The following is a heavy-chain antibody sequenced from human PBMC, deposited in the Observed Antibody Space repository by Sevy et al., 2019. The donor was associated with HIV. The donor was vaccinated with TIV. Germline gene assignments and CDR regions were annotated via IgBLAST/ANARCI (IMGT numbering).Heavy chain of an antibody. D-gene: IGHD6-13*01. V-gene: IGHV3-23*01. CDR3: AKDRGIAAANDAFDI. CDR2: ISGIGGST. Sequence: GGSLRLSCAGSGFTFSSYAMSWVRQAPGKGLEWVSEISGIGGSTYYADSVKGQFTISRDNSKNTLYLQMNSLRVDDTAVYYCAKDRGIAAANDAFDIWGQGTMVTVSS. CDR1: GFTFSSYA. J-gene: IGHJ3*02.